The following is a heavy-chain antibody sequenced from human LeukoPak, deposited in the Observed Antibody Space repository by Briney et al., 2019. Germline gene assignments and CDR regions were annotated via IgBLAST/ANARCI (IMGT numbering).Heavy chain of an antibody. J-gene: IGHJ4*02. Sequence: TGGSLRLSFATPGFSFIKDGMAWVGQAPGKGLEWVANINQDGSEKNCLDSVKGRFTISRDNAQNSLYLQMNGLRVEDTAVYYCTRRLDEWGQGTLVTVSS. CDR2: INQDGSEK. CDR3: TRRLDE. D-gene: IGHD3-16*01. CDR1: GFSFIKDG. V-gene: IGHV3-7*01.